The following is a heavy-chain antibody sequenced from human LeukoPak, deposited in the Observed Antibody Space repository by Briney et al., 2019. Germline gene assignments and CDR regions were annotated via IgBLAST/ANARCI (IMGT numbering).Heavy chain of an antibody. J-gene: IGHJ4*02. D-gene: IGHD2-2*01. Sequence: GGSLRLSCAASGFTFSSYPMSLVRQSPTKGLQWVSAISGGGGSAYYADSVKSRFTISRDNSKSTLFLQMNSLRAEDTAIYYCATRPLMPPRFDYWGQGTLVTVSS. V-gene: IGHV3-23*01. CDR3: ATRPLMPPRFDY. CDR1: GFTFSSYP. CDR2: ISGGGGSA.